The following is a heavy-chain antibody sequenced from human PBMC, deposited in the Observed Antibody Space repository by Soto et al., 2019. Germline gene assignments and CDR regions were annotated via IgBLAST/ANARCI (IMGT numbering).Heavy chain of an antibody. CDR2: IDWDDDK. CDR3: ARSIVVVVAADYYYYMDV. V-gene: IGHV2-70*11. D-gene: IGHD2-15*01. J-gene: IGHJ6*03. CDR1: GFSLSTSGMC. Sequence: SGPTLVNPTQTLTLTCTFSGFSLSTSGMCVSWIRQPPGKALEWLARIDWDDDKYYSTSLKTRLTISKDTSKNQVVLTMTNMDPVDTATYYCARSIVVVVAADYYYYMDVWGKGTTVTVSS.